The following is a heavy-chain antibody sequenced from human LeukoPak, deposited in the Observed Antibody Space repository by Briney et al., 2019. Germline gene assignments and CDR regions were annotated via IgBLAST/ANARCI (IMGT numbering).Heavy chain of an antibody. CDR1: GYTFTNYY. Sequence: ASVKVSCKASGYTFTNYYIHWVRQAPGQGLEWMGIINPSGRSTSYAQKFQGRVAMTRDTSTSTVYMELSSLRSEDTAVYYCARDRRSLLWFGERYYYMDVWGKGTTVTISS. CDR3: ARDRRSLLWFGERYYYMDV. D-gene: IGHD3-10*01. CDR2: INPSGRST. V-gene: IGHV1-46*01. J-gene: IGHJ6*03.